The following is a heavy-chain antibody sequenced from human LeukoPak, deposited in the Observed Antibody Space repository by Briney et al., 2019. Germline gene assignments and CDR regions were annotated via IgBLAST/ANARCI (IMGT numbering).Heavy chain of an antibody. CDR2: ISGSGGST. J-gene: IGHJ6*02. V-gene: IGHV3-23*01. D-gene: IGHD2-15*01. Sequence: GGSLRLSCAASGFTFSNHWMAWVRQAPGKGLEWVSAISGSGGSTYYADSVKGRFTISRDNSKNTLYLQMNSLRAEDTAVYYCAKDLSSGGYYYYGMDVWGQGTTVTVSS. CDR3: AKDLSSGGYYYYGMDV. CDR1: GFTFSNHW.